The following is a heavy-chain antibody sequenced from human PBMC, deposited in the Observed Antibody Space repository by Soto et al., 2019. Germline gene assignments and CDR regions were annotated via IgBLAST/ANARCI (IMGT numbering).Heavy chain of an antibody. CDR2: IYYSGST. J-gene: IGHJ4*02. CDR3: ATTYCTNGVCSIFDY. CDR1: GGSISSGDYY. D-gene: IGHD2-8*01. V-gene: IGHV4-30-4*01. Sequence: PSETLSLTCTVSGGSISSGDYYWSWIRQPPGKGLEWIGYIYYSGSTYYNPSLKSRVTISVDTSKNQFSLKLSSVTAADTAVYYCATTYCTNGVCSIFDYWGQGTLVTVSS.